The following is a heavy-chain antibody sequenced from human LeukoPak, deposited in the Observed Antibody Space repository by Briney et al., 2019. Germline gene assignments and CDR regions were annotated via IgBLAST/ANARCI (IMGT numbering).Heavy chain of an antibody. V-gene: IGHV3-64*02. CDR1: GFTFSHHA. CDR3: ARGGTYTSSSLNS. D-gene: IGHD3-16*01. CDR2: TNTDGKYI. Sequence: GGSLRLSCAASGFTFSHHAMHWVRQAPGKGLEYVAGTNTDGKYIYYVESVRGRFTISRDDSKNTLHLQMGSPRPEDMAVYYCARGGTYTSSSLNSWGQGTLVTVSS. J-gene: IGHJ4*02.